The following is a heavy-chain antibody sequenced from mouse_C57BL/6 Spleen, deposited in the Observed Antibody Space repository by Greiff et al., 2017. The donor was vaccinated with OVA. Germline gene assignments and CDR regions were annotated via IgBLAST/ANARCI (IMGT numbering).Heavy chain of an antibody. CDR2: IYPGSGST. Sequence: QVQLQQPGAELVKPGASVKMSCKASGYTFTSYWITWVKQRPGQGLEWIGDIYPGSGSTNYNEKFKGKATRTVDTSSSTAYMQLSSLTSEDAAVYYCARHYYGSSVDYWGQGTTLTVSS. J-gene: IGHJ2*01. CDR3: ARHYYGSSVDY. D-gene: IGHD1-1*01. V-gene: IGHV1-55*01. CDR1: GYTFTSYW.